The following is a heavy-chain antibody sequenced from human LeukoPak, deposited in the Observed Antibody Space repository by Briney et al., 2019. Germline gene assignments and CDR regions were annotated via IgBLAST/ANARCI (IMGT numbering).Heavy chain of an antibody. CDR1: GYTFISYG. CDR3: AREGGVGPTAPPDYYSYQMDV. CDR2: ISPYTTKT. J-gene: IGHJ6*03. Sequence: ASVKVSCKASGYTFISYGITWVRQAPGQGLEGMGWISPYTTKTNYAQSLQGRVTMTTDTSTSTAYMELRSLRSDDTAVYYCAREGGVGPTAPPDYYSYQMDVWGKGTTVTVSS. V-gene: IGHV1-18*01. D-gene: IGHD1-26*01.